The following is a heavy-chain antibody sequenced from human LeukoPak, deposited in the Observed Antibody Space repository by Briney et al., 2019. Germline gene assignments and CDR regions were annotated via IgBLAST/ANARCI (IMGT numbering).Heavy chain of an antibody. CDR2: IDTSGNT. CDR3: AKYSRPSSRVFDY. D-gene: IGHD6-13*01. V-gene: IGHV3-23*01. Sequence: SGGSLRLSCAGSGFTFSSYPMTWVRQAPGKGLDWVSTIDTSGNTDYADSVKGRFTISRDNSRNTLYLQMNSLRAEDTAVYSCAKYSRPSSRVFDYWGQGTLATVSP. CDR1: GFTFSSYP. J-gene: IGHJ4*02.